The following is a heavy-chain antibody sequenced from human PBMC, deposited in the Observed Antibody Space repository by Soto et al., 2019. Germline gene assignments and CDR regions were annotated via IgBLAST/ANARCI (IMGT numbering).Heavy chain of an antibody. D-gene: IGHD5-12*01. CDR2: IYSGGST. Sequence: GGSLRLSCVASGFTFGAFAMTWVRQAPGKGLEWVSVIYSGGSTYYADSVKGRFTISRDNSKNTLYLQMNSLRAEDTAVYYCARENSGYDYYFDYWGQGTLVTVSS. J-gene: IGHJ4*02. V-gene: IGHV3-66*01. CDR3: ARENSGYDYYFDY. CDR1: GFTFGAFA.